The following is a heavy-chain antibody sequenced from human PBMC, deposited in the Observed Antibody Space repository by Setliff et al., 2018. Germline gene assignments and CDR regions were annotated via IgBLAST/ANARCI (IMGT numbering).Heavy chain of an antibody. CDR3: TTEKINYYDSSGSPAQRWGY. Sequence: PGGSLRLSCAASGFSFRTFSMHWVRQAPGKGLEWVSSISPDSIHIYYVDSVKGRFTISRDSARNSLYLHMNSLRDEDTAVYYCTTEKINYYDSSGSPAQRWGYWGQGTLVTVSS. CDR2: ISPDSIHI. J-gene: IGHJ4*02. V-gene: IGHV3-21*03. D-gene: IGHD3-22*01. CDR1: GFSFRTFS.